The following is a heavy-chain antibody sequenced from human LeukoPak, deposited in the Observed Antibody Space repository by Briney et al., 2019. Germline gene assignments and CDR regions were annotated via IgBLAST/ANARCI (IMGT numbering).Heavy chain of an antibody. D-gene: IGHD4-17*01. Sequence: PSETLSLTCTVSGGSVSRGSYYWSWLRQPPGTGLEWIGYIYYSGSTNYNPSLKSRVTISVDTSKNQFSLKLSSVTAADTAVYYCARFISTTVTTGYYYGMDVWGQGTTVTVSS. CDR2: IYYSGST. CDR3: ARFISTTVTTGYYYGMDV. V-gene: IGHV4-61*01. CDR1: GGSVSRGSYY. J-gene: IGHJ6*02.